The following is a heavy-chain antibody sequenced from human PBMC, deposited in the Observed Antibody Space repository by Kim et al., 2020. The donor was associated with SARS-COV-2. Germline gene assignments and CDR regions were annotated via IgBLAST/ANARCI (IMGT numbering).Heavy chain of an antibody. CDR1: GFTFSSYS. D-gene: IGHD3-10*01. Sequence: GGSLRLSCAASGFTFSSYSMNWVRQAPGKGLEWVSSISSSCSYIYYADSVKGRFTISRDNAKNSLYLQMNSLRAEDTAVYYCARVYGLSTFRVRGVPVDYWGQGTLVTVSS. CDR2: ISSSCSYI. V-gene: IGHV3-21*01. J-gene: IGHJ4*02. CDR3: ARVYGLSTFRVRGVPVDY.